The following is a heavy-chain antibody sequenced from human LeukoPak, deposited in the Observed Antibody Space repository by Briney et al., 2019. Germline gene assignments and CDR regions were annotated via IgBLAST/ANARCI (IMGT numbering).Heavy chain of an antibody. CDR3: GRDVGAFDY. D-gene: IGHD3-3*01. V-gene: IGHV3-7*04. CDR1: GFTFSTYC. CDR2: IKQDGSEK. J-gene: IGHJ4*02. Sequence: GGSLRLSCAASGFTFSTYCMTWVRQAPGKGLEWVANIKQDGSEKYYVDSVKGRFTISRDNTKNSLYLQMNSLRAEDTAVYYCGRDVGAFDYWGQGTLVTVSS.